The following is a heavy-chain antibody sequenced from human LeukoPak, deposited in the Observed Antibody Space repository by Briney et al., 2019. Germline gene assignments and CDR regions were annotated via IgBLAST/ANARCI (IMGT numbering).Heavy chain of an antibody. Sequence: ASVKVSCKASGYTFTGYYMHWVRQAPGQGLEWMGGFDPEDGETIYAQKFQGRVTMTTDTSTSTAYMELRSLRSDDTAVYYCARGVLEWLLYDYYYYYMDVWGKGTTVTVSS. CDR1: GYTFTGYY. J-gene: IGHJ6*03. V-gene: IGHV1-24*01. CDR2: FDPEDGET. CDR3: ARGVLEWLLYDYYYYYMDV. D-gene: IGHD3-3*01.